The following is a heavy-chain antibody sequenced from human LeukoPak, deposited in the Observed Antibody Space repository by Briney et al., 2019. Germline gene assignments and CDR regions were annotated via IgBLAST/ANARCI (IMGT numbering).Heavy chain of an antibody. CDR2: ISYRADTP. J-gene: IGHJ4*02. Sequence: PGGSLRLSCVASGVNFSDFFMSWIRQAPGKGLEWISFISYRADTPYYADSVKGRFTISRDNAKNSVFLQTNSLRVEDTAVYYCASGYRSGYHYWGQGTLVSVSS. CDR1: GVNFSDFF. D-gene: IGHD2-8*02. V-gene: IGHV3-11*01. CDR3: ASGYRSGYHY.